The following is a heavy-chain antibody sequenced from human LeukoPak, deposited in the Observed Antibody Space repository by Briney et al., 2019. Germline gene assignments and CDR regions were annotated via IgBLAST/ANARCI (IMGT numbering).Heavy chain of an antibody. CDR3: ARDYYGGNNFDY. D-gene: IGHD4-23*01. V-gene: IGHV4-59*01. CDR1: GGSISSYY. Sequence: SETLSLTCTASGGSISSYYWSWIRQPPGKGLEWIGYIYYSGSTNYNPSLKSRVTISVDTSKNQFSLKLSSVTAADTAVYYCARDYYGGNNFDYWGQGTLVTVSS. CDR2: IYYSGST. J-gene: IGHJ4*02.